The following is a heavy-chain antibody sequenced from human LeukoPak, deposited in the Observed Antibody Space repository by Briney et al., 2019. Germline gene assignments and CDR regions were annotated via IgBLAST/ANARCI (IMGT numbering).Heavy chain of an antibody. CDR1: GGSISSYY. CDR2: IYYSGST. V-gene: IGHV4-59*01. J-gene: IGHJ3*02. D-gene: IGHD2-15*01. CDR3: ARATGYCSGGSCYSEPGAFDI. Sequence: PSETLSLTCTVSGGSISSYYCSWLRQPPGEGLEWIGYIYYSGSTNYNPSLKSRVTISVDTSKNQFSLKLSSVTAADTAVYYCARATGYCSGGSCYSEPGAFDIWGQGTMVTVSS.